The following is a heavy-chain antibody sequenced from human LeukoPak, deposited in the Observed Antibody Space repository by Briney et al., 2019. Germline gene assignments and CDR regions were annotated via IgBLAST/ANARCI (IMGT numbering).Heavy chain of an antibody. CDR3: ARFYGSGLSATDAFDI. D-gene: IGHD3-10*01. CDR1: GGSISSGGYY. J-gene: IGHJ3*02. Sequence: SETLSLTCTVSGGSISSGGYYWSWTRQPPGKGLEWIGYIYYSGSTYYNPSLKSRVTISVDTSKNQFSLKLSSVTAADTAVYYCARFYGSGLSATDAFDIWGQGTMVTVSS. CDR2: IYYSGST. V-gene: IGHV4-31*03.